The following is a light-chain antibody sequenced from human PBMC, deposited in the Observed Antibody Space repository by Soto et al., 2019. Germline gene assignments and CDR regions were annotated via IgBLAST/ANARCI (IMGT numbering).Light chain of an antibody. J-gene: IGKJ1*01. CDR2: GTS. CDR3: QQYGSSSWT. V-gene: IGKV3-20*01. Sequence: EIVLTQSPGTLSLSPGERATLSCRASQSVSSSYLAWYQQKPCQAPRLLIYGTSSRATAIPDRFSGSGSGTDFTLTISRLEPEDFAVYYCQQYGSSSWTFGQGTKV. CDR1: QSVSSSY.